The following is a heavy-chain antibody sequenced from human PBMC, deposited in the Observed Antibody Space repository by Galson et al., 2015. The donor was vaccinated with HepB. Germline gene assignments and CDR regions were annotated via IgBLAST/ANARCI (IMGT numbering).Heavy chain of an antibody. CDR2: IYQTRGT. CDR1: GDSITSGIYC. D-gene: IGHD3-10*01. CDR3: ARAVSRGYYFDY. J-gene: IGHJ4*02. V-gene: IGHV4-30-2*01. Sequence: TLSLTCAVSGDSITSGIYCWSWIRQPPGKGLEWIGYIYQTRGTYYSPSLKSRVTMSVDRSKNQFSLRLTSVTAADTAVYYCARAVSRGYYFDYWGQGALATVSS.